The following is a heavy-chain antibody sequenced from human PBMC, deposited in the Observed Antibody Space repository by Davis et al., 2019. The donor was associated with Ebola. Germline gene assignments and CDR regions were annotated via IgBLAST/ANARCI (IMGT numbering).Heavy chain of an antibody. V-gene: IGHV3-30*03. CDR1: GFTFSHYG. J-gene: IGHJ4*02. CDR2: ISSDGGSK. CDR3: ARERVYQLLSIDY. D-gene: IGHD2-2*01. Sequence: PGGSLRLSCAASGFTFSHYGMHWVRQAPGKGLEWVSVISSDGGSKYYADSVKGRFTISRDDSKNTLFLQMNSLRAEDTAVYYCARERVYQLLSIDYWGQGTLVTVSS.